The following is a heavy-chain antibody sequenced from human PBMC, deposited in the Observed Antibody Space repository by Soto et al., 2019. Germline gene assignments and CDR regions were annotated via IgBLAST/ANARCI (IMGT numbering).Heavy chain of an antibody. CDR1: GFTFSSYA. Sequence: HPGGSLRLSCAASGFTFSSYAMHWVRQAPGKGLEYVSAISSNGGSTYYANSVKGRFTISRDNSKNTLYLQMGSLRAEDMAVYYCARAYYDFWSGYPTNWFDPWGQGTLVTVSS. V-gene: IGHV3-64*01. D-gene: IGHD3-3*01. CDR3: ARAYYDFWSGYPTNWFDP. CDR2: ISSNGGST. J-gene: IGHJ5*02.